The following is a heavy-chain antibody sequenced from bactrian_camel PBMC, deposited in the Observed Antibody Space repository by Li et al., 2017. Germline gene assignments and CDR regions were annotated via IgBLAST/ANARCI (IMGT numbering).Heavy chain of an antibody. Sequence: HVQLVESGGGSVQAGGSLRLSCAASRLHYDFDNFSMGWFRQAPGKEREAIAAIDKRNGPTSYADSVKGRFSISKDNVKNTLYLQMNSLKPEDTAIYYCAAVSGYDCYSGSSMRFWQYDFRGQGTQVTVS. V-gene: IGHV3-3*01. CDR2: IDKRNGPT. CDR1: RLHYDFDNFS. D-gene: IGHD3*01. CDR3: AAVSGYDCYSGSSMRFWQYDF. J-gene: IGHJ4*01.